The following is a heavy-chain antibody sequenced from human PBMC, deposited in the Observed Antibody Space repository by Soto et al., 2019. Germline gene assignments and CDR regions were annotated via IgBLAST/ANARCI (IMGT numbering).Heavy chain of an antibody. J-gene: IGHJ6*02. CDR3: ASGKGYYYGMDV. V-gene: IGHV4-59*01. CDR2: IYYSGST. CDR1: GGSISSYY. Sequence: PSETLSLTCTVSGGSISSYYWSWIRQPPGKGLEWIGYIYYSGSTNYDPSLKSRVTISVDTSKNQFSLKLSSVTAADTAVYYCASGKGYYYGMDVWGQGTTVTVSS.